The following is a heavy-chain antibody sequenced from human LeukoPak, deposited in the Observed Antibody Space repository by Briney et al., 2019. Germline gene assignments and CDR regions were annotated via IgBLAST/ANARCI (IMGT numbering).Heavy chain of an antibody. V-gene: IGHV3-33*01. CDR1: GFTFSSYG. D-gene: IGHD5-12*01. CDR2: IWYDGSNK. CDR3: ARGPQGGYDIFDY. Sequence: PGESLRLSCAASGFTFSSYGMHWVRQAPGKGLEWVAVIWYDGSNKYYADSVKGRFTISRDNSKNTLYLQMNSLRAEDTAVYYCARGPQGGYDIFDYWGQGTLVTVSS. J-gene: IGHJ4*02.